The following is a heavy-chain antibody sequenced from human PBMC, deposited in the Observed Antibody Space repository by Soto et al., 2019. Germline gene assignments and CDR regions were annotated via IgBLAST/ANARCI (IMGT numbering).Heavy chain of an antibody. D-gene: IGHD3-3*01. CDR1: GYTFTSYV. CDR2: INPICGST. Sequence: ASVKVSCKASGYTFTSYVISWVRQAPGQGLEWMGGINPICGSTSYAQKFQGRVTMTRDKSTSTVYMELSSLRSEDTAVYYCARFGVVSDYMDVWGKGTTVTVSS. CDR3: ARFGVVSDYMDV. V-gene: IGHV1-46*03. J-gene: IGHJ6*03.